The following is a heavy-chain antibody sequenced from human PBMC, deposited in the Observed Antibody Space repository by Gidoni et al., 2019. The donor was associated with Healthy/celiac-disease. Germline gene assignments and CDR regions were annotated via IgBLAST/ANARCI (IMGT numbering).Heavy chain of an antibody. Sequence: QVQLVESGGGVVQPGRSLRLSCAASGFTFSSSGMHWVRQAPGKGLEWVAVISYDGSNKYYADSVKGRFTISRDNSKNTLYLQMNSLRAEDTAVYYCAKDSPVVVPAAIPYYFDYWGQGTLVTVSS. CDR3: AKDSPVVVPAAIPYYFDY. J-gene: IGHJ4*02. V-gene: IGHV3-30*18. D-gene: IGHD2-2*01. CDR2: ISYDGSNK. CDR1: GFTFSSSG.